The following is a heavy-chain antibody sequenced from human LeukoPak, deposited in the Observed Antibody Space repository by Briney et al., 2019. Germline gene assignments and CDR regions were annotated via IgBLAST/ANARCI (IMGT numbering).Heavy chain of an antibody. V-gene: IGHV3-21*01. CDR3: ARPGEAAAYDAFDI. CDR1: GFTFSSYS. J-gene: IGHJ3*02. Sequence: GGSLRLSCAGSGFTFSSYSMNWVRQAPGKGLEWVSSITSSSYIYYADSVKGRFTISRDNAKNSLFLQMNSLRADDTAVYYCARPGEAAAYDAFDIWGQGTMVTVSS. D-gene: IGHD2-2*01. CDR2: ITSSSYI.